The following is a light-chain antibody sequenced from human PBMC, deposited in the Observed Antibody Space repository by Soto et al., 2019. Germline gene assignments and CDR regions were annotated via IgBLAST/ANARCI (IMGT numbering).Light chain of an antibody. Sequence: QSVLTQPASVSGSPGQSITISCTGTSGDIGSYNRVSWYQQHPGKAPKLIIYEVTDRPSGVSNRFSGSKSGNTLSLTISGLHAEDEAEYYCSSYTNINTRTCIFGTGTKLTVL. CDR2: EVT. J-gene: IGLJ1*01. CDR1: SGDIGSYNR. CDR3: SSYTNINTRTCI. V-gene: IGLV2-14*01.